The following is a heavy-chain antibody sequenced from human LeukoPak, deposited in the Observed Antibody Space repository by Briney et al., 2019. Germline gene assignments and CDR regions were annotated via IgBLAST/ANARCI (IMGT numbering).Heavy chain of an antibody. CDR2: IYSGGST. V-gene: IGHV3-66*01. Sequence: GGSLRLSCAASGFTVSGNYMSWVRQAPGKGLEWVSVIYSGGSTYYADSVKGRFAISRDNAKNTLYLQMNSLRAEDTAVYYCARGGGYSYGSFDYWGQGTLVTVSS. CDR3: ARGGGYSYGSFDY. J-gene: IGHJ4*02. CDR1: GFTVSGNY. D-gene: IGHD5-18*01.